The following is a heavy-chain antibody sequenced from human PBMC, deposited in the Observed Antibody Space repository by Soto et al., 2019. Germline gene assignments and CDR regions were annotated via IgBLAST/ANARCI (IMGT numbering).Heavy chain of an antibody. Sequence: SVKVSCKASXGTFSSYAISWVRQAPGQGLEWMGGIIPIFGTANYAQKFQGRVTITADESTSTAYMELSSLRSEDTAVYYCARIIPVVASPQGWLDPWGQGTLVTVSS. D-gene: IGHD2-15*01. CDR1: XGTFSSYA. V-gene: IGHV1-69*13. J-gene: IGHJ5*02. CDR3: ARIIPVVASPQGWLDP. CDR2: IIPIFGTA.